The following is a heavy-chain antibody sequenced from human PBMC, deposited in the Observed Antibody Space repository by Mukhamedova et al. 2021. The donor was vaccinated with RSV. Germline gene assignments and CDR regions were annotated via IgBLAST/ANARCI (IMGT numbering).Heavy chain of an antibody. J-gene: IGHJ4*02. V-gene: IGHV3-23*01. CDR2: ISTGGGR. D-gene: IGHD4-11*01. CDR3: AKAPEKNDYSNSFDY. Sequence: VRQAPGKGLEWVSSISTGGGRYYADSVKGHFTISRDNSNNMIFLQTNSLRAEDSAIYYCAKAPEKNDYSNSFDYWGPGTLVTVSS.